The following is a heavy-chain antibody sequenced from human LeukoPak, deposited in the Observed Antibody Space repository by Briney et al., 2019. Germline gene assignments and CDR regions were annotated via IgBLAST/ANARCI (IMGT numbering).Heavy chain of an antibody. D-gene: IGHD1-1*01. Sequence: APVKVSCKASGYTFTGYYMHWVRQAPGQGLEWMGRINPNSGGTNYAQKFQGRVTMTRDTSISTAYVELSRLRSDDTAVYYCARDQLDYFEYWGQGTLVTVSS. V-gene: IGHV1-2*06. CDR3: ARDQLDYFEY. CDR2: INPNSGGT. CDR1: GYTFTGYY. J-gene: IGHJ4*02.